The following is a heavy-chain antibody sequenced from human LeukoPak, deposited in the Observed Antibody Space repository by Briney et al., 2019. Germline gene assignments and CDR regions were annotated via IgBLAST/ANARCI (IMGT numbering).Heavy chain of an antibody. Sequence: SETLSLTCTVSGGSISSSSYYWGWIRQPPGKGLEWIGSIYYSGSTYYNPSLKSRVTISVDTSKNQFSLKLSSVTAADTAVYYCARGGVGLFDYWGQGTLVTVSS. CDR3: ARGGVGLFDY. CDR1: GGSISSSSYY. V-gene: IGHV4-39*07. J-gene: IGHJ4*02. CDR2: IYYSGST.